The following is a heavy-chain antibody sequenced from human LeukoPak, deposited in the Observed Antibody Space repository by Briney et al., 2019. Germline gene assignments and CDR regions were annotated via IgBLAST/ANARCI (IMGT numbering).Heavy chain of an antibody. V-gene: IGHV3-66*01. CDR2: IYSGGST. J-gene: IGHJ4*02. D-gene: IGHD3-22*01. CDR3: ARERRDPYYDSSGYYDY. Sequence: PGGSLRLSCAASGSTVSSNYMSWVRQAPGKGLEWVSVIYSGGSTYYADSVKGRFTISRDNSKNTLYLQMNSLRAEDTAVYYCARERRDPYYDSSGYYDYWGQGTLVTVSS. CDR1: GSTVSSNY.